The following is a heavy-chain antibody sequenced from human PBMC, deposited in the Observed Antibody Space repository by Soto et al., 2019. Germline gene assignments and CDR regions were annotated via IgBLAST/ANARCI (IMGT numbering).Heavy chain of an antibody. CDR1: GGSISSYY. D-gene: IGHD4-17*01. V-gene: IGHV4-59*01. CDR2: IYYSGST. CDR3: ARDSYGDYGGYFDY. Sequence: ETLSLTCTVSGGSISSYYWSWIRQPPGKGLEWIGYIYYSGSTNYNPSLKSRVTISVDTSKNQFSLKLSSVTAADTAVYYCARDSYGDYGGYFDYWGQGTLVTVSS. J-gene: IGHJ4*02.